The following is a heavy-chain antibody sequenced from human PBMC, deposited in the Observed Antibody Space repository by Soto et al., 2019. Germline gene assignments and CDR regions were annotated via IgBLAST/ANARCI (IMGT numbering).Heavy chain of an antibody. CDR2: VSGSGVGT. CDR3: AKDGSFEEQQLVGSSDY. CDR1: GFTFSNYA. D-gene: IGHD6-13*01. V-gene: IGHV3-23*01. Sequence: VQLLESGGGLVQPGGSLRLSCAASGFTFSNYAMNWVRQAPGKGLEWVSAVSGSGVGTYYADSVKGRFTISRDNSKNTLYLQMHSLRAEDTAVYYCAKDGSFEEQQLVGSSDYWGQGTLVTVSS. J-gene: IGHJ4*02.